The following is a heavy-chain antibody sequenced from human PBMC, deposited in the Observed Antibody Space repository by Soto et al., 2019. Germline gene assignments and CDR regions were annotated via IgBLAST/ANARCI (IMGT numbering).Heavy chain of an antibody. CDR2: ISAFTDFT. CDR3: VKDRPRLTQNMYGSF. Sequence: QVQLVQSGAEVKKPGASVKVSCQTSGYTFTHHGISWVRQAPGQGLEWVGWISAFTDFTDYAQKFQGRVTLTTDKPTSTAYMELRSLTSDDTAVYYCVKDRPRLTQNMYGSFWGQGTLVTVSS. CDR1: GYTFTHHG. J-gene: IGHJ4*02. D-gene: IGHD2-15*01. V-gene: IGHV1-18*01.